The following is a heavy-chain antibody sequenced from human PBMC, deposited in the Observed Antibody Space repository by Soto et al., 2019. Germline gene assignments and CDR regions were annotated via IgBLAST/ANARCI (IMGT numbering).Heavy chain of an antibody. CDR3: ARVPVSYRAPCSGGSCYLFDY. Sequence: ASVKVSCKTSGYTFTNYYIHWVRQAPGQGLEWMGVINSSGISTTYAQKFQGRVTMTRDTSTSTVYMDLSSLRPEDTAVYFCARVPVSYRAPCSGGSCYLFDYWGQGILVTVSS. D-gene: IGHD2-15*01. J-gene: IGHJ4*02. V-gene: IGHV1-46*01. CDR2: INSSGIST. CDR1: GYTFTNYY.